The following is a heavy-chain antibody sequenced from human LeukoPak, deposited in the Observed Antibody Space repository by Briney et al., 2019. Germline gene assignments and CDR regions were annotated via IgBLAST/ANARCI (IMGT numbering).Heavy chain of an antibody. CDR1: GFTFSSYG. CDR2: IRYDGSNK. V-gene: IGHV3-30*02. Sequence: GGSLRLSCATSGFTFSSYGMHWVRQAPGKGLEWVAFIRYDGSNKYYADSVKGRFTISRDNSKNTLYLQMNSLRAEDTAVYYCAKGTGYDFWNNDYFDYWGQGTLVTVSS. J-gene: IGHJ4*02. CDR3: AKGTGYDFWNNDYFDY. D-gene: IGHD3-3*01.